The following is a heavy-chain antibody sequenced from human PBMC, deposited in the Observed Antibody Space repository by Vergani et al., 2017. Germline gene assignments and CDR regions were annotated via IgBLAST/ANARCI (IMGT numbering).Heavy chain of an antibody. Sequence: QVQLVQSGAEVKKPGSSVKVSCKASGGTFSSYAISWVRQAPGQGLEWMGGIIPIFGTANYAQKFQGRVTITADKSTSTAYMELSSLRSEDTAVYYCARDRIAVAGTGYYYGMDVWGQGTTVTVSS. J-gene: IGHJ6*02. V-gene: IGHV1-69*06. CDR3: ARDRIAVAGTGYYYGMDV. CDR2: IIPIFGTA. CDR1: GGTFSSYA. D-gene: IGHD6-19*01.